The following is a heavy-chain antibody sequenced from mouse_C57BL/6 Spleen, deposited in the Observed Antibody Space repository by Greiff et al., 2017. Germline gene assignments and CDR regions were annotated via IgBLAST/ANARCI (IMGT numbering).Heavy chain of an antibody. CDR2: ISSGSSTI. CDR1: GFTFSDYG. J-gene: IGHJ1*03. CDR3: ARGTVVATRGWYFDV. D-gene: IGHD1-1*01. Sequence: EVNVVESGGGLVKPGGSLKLSCAASGFTFSDYGMHWVRQAPEKGLEWVAYISSGSSTIYYADTVKGRFTISRDNAKNTLFLQMTSLRSEDTAMYYCARGTVVATRGWYFDVWGTGTTVTVSS. V-gene: IGHV5-17*01.